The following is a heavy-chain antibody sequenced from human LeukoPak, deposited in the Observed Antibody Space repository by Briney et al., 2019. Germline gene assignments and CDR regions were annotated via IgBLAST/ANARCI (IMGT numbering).Heavy chain of an antibody. V-gene: IGHV3-23*01. D-gene: IGHD3-9*01. CDR1: GFTFSSYS. J-gene: IGHJ3*02. CDR3: AKESDILTGGGAFDI. Sequence: GGSLRLSCAASGFTFSSYSMNWVRQAPGKGLEWVSAISGSGGSTYYADSVKGRFTISRDNSKNTLYLQMNSLRAEDTAVYYCAKESDILTGGGAFDIWGQGTMVTVSS. CDR2: ISGSGGST.